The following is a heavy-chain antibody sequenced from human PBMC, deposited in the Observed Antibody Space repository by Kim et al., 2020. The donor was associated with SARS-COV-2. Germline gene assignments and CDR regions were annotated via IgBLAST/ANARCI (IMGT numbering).Heavy chain of an antibody. V-gene: IGHV1-2*02. CDR3: SREDY. CDR2: NSDRGAT. J-gene: IGHJ4*02. Sequence: NSDRGATNYAQNFQGRVTVPRDTSISTTYMELSGLTSDDTAVYYCSREDYWGQGTLVTVSS.